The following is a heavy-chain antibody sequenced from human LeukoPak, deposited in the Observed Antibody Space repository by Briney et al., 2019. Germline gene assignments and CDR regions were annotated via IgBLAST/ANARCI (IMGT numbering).Heavy chain of an antibody. CDR2: LSASGGNS. D-gene: IGHD1-26*01. V-gene: IGHV3-23*01. Sequence: GGSLRLSCEASGFTFSSYTMSWVRQAPGKGLEWVSTLSASGGNSYYADSVKGRFNISRDNSKNTLYLQMNSLRAGDTALYYCAKRVGGTPDYWGLGTLVTVSS. J-gene: IGHJ4*02. CDR3: AKRVGGTPDY. CDR1: GFTFSSYT.